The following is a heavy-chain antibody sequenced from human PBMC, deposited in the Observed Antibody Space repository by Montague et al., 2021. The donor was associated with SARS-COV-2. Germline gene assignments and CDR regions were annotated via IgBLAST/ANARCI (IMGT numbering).Heavy chain of an antibody. J-gene: IGHJ4*02. Sequence: SETLSLTCSVSGYFIGTGYYWGWIRQSPGKGLEWIGSNHLHVNAYYNPSLNSRVTISLDTSNNQFSLRLTSLTTSDTAVYYCARGRVTRARFDYWGQGIRVIVSS. V-gene: IGHV4-38-2*02. CDR3: ARGRVTRARFDY. CDR1: GYFIGTGYY. CDR2: NHLHVNA.